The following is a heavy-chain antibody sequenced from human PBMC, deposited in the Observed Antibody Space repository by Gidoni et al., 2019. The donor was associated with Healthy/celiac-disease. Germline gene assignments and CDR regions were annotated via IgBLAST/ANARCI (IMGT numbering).Heavy chain of an antibody. Sequence: SYAISWVRQAPGQGLEWMGGIIPIFGTANYAQKFQGRVTITADKSTSTAYMELSSLRSEDTAVYYCARGAIWFGELNYYYMDVWGKGTTVTVSS. CDR2: IIPIFGTA. J-gene: IGHJ6*03. CDR3: ARGAIWFGELNYYYMDV. V-gene: IGHV1-69*06. D-gene: IGHD3-10*01. CDR1: SYA.